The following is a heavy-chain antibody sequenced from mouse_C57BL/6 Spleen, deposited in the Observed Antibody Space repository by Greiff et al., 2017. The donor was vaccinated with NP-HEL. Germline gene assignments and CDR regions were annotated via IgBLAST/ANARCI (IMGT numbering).Heavy chain of an antibody. V-gene: IGHV1-82*01. D-gene: IGHD1-1*01. CDR2: IYPGDGDP. Sequence: QVQLQQSGPELVKPGASVKISCKASGYAFSSSWMNWVKQRPGKGLEWIGRIYPGDGDPTYNGKFKGKATLTADKSSSTAYMQLSSLTSEDSAVYFCAGPRYYGSSYRDYWGQGTTLTVSS. CDR3: AGPRYYGSSYRDY. CDR1: GYAFSSSW. J-gene: IGHJ2*01.